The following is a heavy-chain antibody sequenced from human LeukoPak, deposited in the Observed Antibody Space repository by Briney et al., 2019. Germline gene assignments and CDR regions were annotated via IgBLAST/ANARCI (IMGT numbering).Heavy chain of an antibody. Sequence: PGGSLRLSCAASGFTFSSYNMNWVRQAPGKGLEWVSSISSSSNYIYYADSVKGRFTISRDNAKNSLYLQMNSLRVEDTAVYYCAREKLAVAGPLDYWGQGTLVTVSS. D-gene: IGHD6-19*01. CDR1: GFTFSSYN. V-gene: IGHV3-21*01. CDR2: ISSSSNYI. CDR3: AREKLAVAGPLDY. J-gene: IGHJ4*02.